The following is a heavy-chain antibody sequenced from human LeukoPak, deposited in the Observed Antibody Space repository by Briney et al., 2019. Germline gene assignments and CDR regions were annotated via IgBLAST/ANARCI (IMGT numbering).Heavy chain of an antibody. CDR2: IYPGDSET. CDR1: GYSFTSYW. Sequence: GESLKISCKGSGYSFTSYWIGWVRQMPGKGLEWMGIIYPGDSETRYSPSFQGQVTISADKSTSTAYLQWSSLKASDSAMYYCARRDRYNQYNWFDPWGQGTLVTVSS. D-gene: IGHD1-1*01. V-gene: IGHV5-51*01. J-gene: IGHJ5*02. CDR3: ARRDRYNQYNWFDP.